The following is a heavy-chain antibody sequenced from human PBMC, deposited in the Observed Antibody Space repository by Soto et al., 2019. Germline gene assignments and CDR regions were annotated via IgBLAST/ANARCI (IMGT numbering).Heavy chain of an antibody. Sequence: QVQLVESGGGVVQPGRSLRLSCAASGFTFSSYGMHWVRQAPGKGLEWVAVIWYDGSNKYYADSVKGRFTISRDNSKNTLYLQRNSRGAEDTAVYYCASGAYWYFDLWGRGTLVTVSS. CDR1: GFTFSSYG. D-gene: IGHD3-10*01. V-gene: IGHV3-33*01. J-gene: IGHJ2*01. CDR3: ASGAYWYFDL. CDR2: IWYDGSNK.